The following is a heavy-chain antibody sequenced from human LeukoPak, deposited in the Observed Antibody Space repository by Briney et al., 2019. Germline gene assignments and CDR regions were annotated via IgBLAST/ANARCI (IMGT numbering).Heavy chain of an antibody. Sequence: SETLSLTCTVSGASISSYYWNWIRQPPGKGLEWIASRHYRGTTNYNPSLKSRVTISVDTSKNQFSLKLSSVTAADTAVYYCARNFGSYYDCWGQGTLVTVSS. J-gene: IGHJ4*02. CDR3: ARNFGSYYDC. CDR1: GASISSYY. CDR2: RHYRGTT. D-gene: IGHD1-26*01. V-gene: IGHV4-59*01.